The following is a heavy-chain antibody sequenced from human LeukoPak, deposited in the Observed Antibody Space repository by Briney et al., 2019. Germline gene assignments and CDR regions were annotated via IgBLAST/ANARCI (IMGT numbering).Heavy chain of an antibody. D-gene: IGHD6-13*01. CDR1: GFTFSSYS. CDR3: ATLAAAGKPFDY. J-gene: IGHJ4*02. Sequence: EGSLRLSCAASGFTFSSYSMNWVRQAPGKGLEWVSSISSSSSYIYYADSVKGRFTISRDNAKNSLYLQMNSLRAEDTAVYYCATLAAAGKPFDYWGQGTLVTVSS. CDR2: ISSSSSYI. V-gene: IGHV3-21*01.